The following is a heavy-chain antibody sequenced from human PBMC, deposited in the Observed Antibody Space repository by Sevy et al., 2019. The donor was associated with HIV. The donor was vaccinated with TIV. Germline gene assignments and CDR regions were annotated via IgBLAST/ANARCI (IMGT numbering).Heavy chain of an antibody. J-gene: IGHJ6*02. CDR1: GGSISSNGYY. CDR2: IFYSGST. Sequence: PSETLSLTCTVSGGSISSNGYYWSWIRQHPGKGLEWIGYIFYSGSTYYNPSLKSRVSISVDTSKNEFSLKLSSVTAADTAVYYCARDRYSSSPWDYFNALDVWGQGTTVTVSS. V-gene: IGHV4-31*03. D-gene: IGHD6-6*01. CDR3: ARDRYSSSPWDYFNALDV.